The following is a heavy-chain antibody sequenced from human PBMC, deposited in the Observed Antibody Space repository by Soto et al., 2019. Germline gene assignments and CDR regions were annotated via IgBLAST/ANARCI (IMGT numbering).Heavy chain of an antibody. Sequence: GGSLRLSCVASEFTFSSYEMNWVRQAPGKGLEWVSYISSSGTTIYYTDSVKGRFTISRDNAKKSLYLQMNSLRAEDTAVYYCVRFGGAAAGPADYWGQATLVTGSS. J-gene: IGHJ4*02. CDR3: VRFGGAAAGPADY. D-gene: IGHD6-13*01. V-gene: IGHV3-48*03. CDR1: EFTFSSYE. CDR2: ISSSGTTI.